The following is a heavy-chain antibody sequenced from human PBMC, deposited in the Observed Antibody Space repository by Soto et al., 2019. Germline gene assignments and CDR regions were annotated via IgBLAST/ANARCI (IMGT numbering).Heavy chain of an antibody. J-gene: IGHJ6*02. V-gene: IGHV1-18*04. CDR1: GYTFTSYG. CDR3: ARDLGIAAAGARGDV. CDR2: ISAYNGNT. D-gene: IGHD6-13*01. Sequence: ASVKVSCKASGYTFTSYGISWVRQAPGQGLEWMGWISAYNGNTNYAQKLQGRVTMTTDTSTSTAYMELRSLRSDDAAVYYCARDLGIAAAGARGDVWGQGTTVTVSS.